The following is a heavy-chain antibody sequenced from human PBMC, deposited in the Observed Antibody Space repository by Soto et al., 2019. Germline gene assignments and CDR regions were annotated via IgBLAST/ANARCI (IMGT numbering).Heavy chain of an antibody. D-gene: IGHD7-27*01. CDR1: GLTFRSYA. Sequence: QPGGSLRLSCAASGLTFRSYAISWVRQAPRKGLEWVSGISGSGGTTYYADSVKGRFTISRDNSKNTVYLQMKRLRADDTAVYYCAKVGSGADYYYYGLDVWGQGTTVTVSS. V-gene: IGHV3-23*01. CDR2: ISGSGGTT. CDR3: AKVGSGADYYYYGLDV. J-gene: IGHJ6*02.